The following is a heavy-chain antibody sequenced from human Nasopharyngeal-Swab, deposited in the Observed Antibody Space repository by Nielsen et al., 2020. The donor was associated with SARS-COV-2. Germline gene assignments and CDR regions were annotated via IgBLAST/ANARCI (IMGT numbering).Heavy chain of an antibody. CDR2: VNEDGTTI. V-gene: IGHV3-74*03. J-gene: IGHJ4*01. Sequence: GGSLRLSCGTSRFRLSYYWMHWVRQVPGKGLEWVARVNEDGTTITYADSVRGRFSISRDYAKNTLFLRMNSLRDEDTAVYYCSRDLSGPVDLWGLGTLVTVSS. CDR3: SRDLSGPVDL. D-gene: IGHD1-26*01. CDR1: RFRLSYYW.